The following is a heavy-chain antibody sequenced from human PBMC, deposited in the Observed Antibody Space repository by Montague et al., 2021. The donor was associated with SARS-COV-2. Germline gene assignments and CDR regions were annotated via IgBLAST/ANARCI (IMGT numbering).Heavy chain of an antibody. J-gene: IGHJ1*01. CDR1: GGSITTYY. Sequence: SETLSLTRSVSGGSITTYYWSWVRQPAGKGLEWIGYISYSGSTNYSPSLKSRVTISVDTSKNQLSLKVISATAADTAVYYCARIGYESVGYYYIYPDWGQGTLVTVSS. CDR2: ISYSGST. CDR3: ARIGYESVGYYYIYPD. V-gene: IGHV4-59*01. D-gene: IGHD3-22*01.